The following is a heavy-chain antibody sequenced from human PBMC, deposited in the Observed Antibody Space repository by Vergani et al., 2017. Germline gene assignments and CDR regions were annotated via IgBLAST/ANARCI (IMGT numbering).Heavy chain of an antibody. D-gene: IGHD3-22*01. V-gene: IGHV4-59*12. J-gene: IGHJ4*02. Sequence: QVQLQESGPGLVKPSETLSLTCTVSGGSISSYYWSWIRQPPGKGLEWIGYIYYSGSTNYNPSLKSRVTISVDTSKNQFSLKLSSVTAADTAVYYCAVTSRSGYYYWGQGTLVTVSS. CDR3: AVTSRSGYYY. CDR1: GGSISSYY. CDR2: IYYSGST.